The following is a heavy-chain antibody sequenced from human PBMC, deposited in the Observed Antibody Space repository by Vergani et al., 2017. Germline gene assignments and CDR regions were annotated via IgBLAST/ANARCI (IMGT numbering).Heavy chain of an antibody. CDR1: GYTFTGYY. D-gene: IGHD4-17*01. J-gene: IGHJ4*02. V-gene: IGHV1-2*02. Sequence: QVQLVQSGAEVKKPGASVKVSCKASGYTFTGYYMHWVRQAPGQGLEWMGWINPNSGGTNYAQKFQGRVTMTRDTSISTAYMELSSLRSEDTAVYYCASVLVYGDYPSPIDYWGQGTLVTVSS. CDR2: INPNSGGT. CDR3: ASVLVYGDYPSPIDY.